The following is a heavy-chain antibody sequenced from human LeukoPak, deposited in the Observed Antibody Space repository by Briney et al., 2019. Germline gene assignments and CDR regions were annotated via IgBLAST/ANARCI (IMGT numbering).Heavy chain of an antibody. V-gene: IGHV1-8*02. Sequence: ASVRVSCKASGYTFSNDDINWVRQATGHGLEWMGWMNPNNGNTGYAQKFQGRVSMTRNISISTAYMELSTLRSDDTAVYFCARGMALGSRQNSWFDPWGQGTLVTVSS. J-gene: IGHJ5*02. CDR2: MNPNNGNT. CDR1: GYTFSNDD. D-gene: IGHD6-13*01. CDR3: ARGMALGSRQNSWFDP.